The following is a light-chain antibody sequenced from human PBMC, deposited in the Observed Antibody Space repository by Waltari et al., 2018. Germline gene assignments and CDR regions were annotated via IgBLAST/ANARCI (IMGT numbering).Light chain of an antibody. J-gene: IGLJ1*01. CDR1: PSDVGHYNL. V-gene: IGLV2-23*02. Sequence: QSALTQPASVSGTPGQSITLPRTGTPSDVGHYNLVPWYPPHPGKAPQLMICEVIKRPSGVSDRFSGSKSGNTASLTISGLQAEDEADYYCCSYAGSGTYVFGTGTKVTVL. CDR2: EVI. CDR3: CSYAGSGTYV.